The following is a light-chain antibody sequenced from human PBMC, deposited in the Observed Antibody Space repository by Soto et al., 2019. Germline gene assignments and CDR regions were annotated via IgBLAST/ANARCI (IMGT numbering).Light chain of an antibody. J-gene: IGLJ2*01. V-gene: IGLV2-14*03. Sequence: QSALTQPASVSGSPGQSLTISCTGTSSDVGGYDSVPWYQHHPGKAPRLMIYDVSNRPSGISNRFSASKSGNTASLTISGLQAEDEANYYCSSYTSSSSVVFGGGTKLTVL. CDR2: DVS. CDR3: SSYTSSSSVV. CDR1: SSDVGGYDS.